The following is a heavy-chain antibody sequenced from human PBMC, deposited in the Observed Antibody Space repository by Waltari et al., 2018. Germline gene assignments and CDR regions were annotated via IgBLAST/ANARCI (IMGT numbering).Heavy chain of an antibody. D-gene: IGHD2-15*01. J-gene: IGHJ4*02. CDR3: ARDKTPVDY. CDR2: ISGSSITI. Sequence: EVQLVESGGGLVQPGGSLRLSCAASGFIFSTYSMNWVRQAPGKGLECLSYISGSSITIYYACSVKGRFTISRDNAKNSLYLHMNSLRAEDTAIYYCARDKTPVDYRGQGTLVTVSS. V-gene: IGHV3-48*04. CDR1: GFIFSTYS.